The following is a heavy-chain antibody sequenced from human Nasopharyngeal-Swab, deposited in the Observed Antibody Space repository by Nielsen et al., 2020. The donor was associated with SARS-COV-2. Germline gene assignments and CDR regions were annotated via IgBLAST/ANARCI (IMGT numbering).Heavy chain of an antibody. CDR2: INHSGST. CDR1: GGSFSGYY. Sequence: SETLSLTCAVYGGSFSGYYWSWIRQPPGRGLEWIGEINHSGSTNYNPSLKSRVTISVDTSKNQFSLKLSSVTAADTAVYSCARGLYDSSGYPTAGFDYWGQGTLVTVSS. J-gene: IGHJ4*02. D-gene: IGHD3-22*01. V-gene: IGHV4-34*01. CDR3: ARGLYDSSGYPTAGFDY.